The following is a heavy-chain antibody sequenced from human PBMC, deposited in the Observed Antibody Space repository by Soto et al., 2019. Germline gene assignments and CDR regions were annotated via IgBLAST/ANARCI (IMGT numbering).Heavy chain of an antibody. CDR3: ARSIGGATEAAFDI. V-gene: IGHV3-21*04. CDR2: ISSTI. Sequence: PSETLSLSCAASGLTFSSYSMNWVRQAPGKGLEWVSSISSTIYYADSVKGRFTISRDNAKNSLYLQMNSLRAEDTAVYYCARSIGGATEAAFDIWGQGAMVTVSS. J-gene: IGHJ3*02. CDR1: GLTFSSYS. D-gene: IGHD1-26*01.